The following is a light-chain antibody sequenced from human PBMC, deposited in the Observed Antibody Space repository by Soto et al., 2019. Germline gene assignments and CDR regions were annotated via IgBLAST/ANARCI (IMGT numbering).Light chain of an antibody. CDR2: DTS. CDR3: QQRYNGTPIT. Sequence: MTQSPATLSASLGDRVTITCRAIQSIINTLAWYQHKPGQTPRLLIYDTSTRATGIPARFSGSGSGTEFTLTISSLQSEDFAVYYCQQRYNGTPITFGQGTRLEIK. CDR1: QSIINT. V-gene: IGKV3-15*01. J-gene: IGKJ5*01.